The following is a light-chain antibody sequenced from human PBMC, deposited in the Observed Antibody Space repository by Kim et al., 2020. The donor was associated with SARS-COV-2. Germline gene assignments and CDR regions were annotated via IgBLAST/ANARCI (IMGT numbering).Light chain of an antibody. J-gene: IGLJ2*01. Sequence: SYELTQPPSVSVAPGKTARITCGGNNIGSKSVHWYQQKPGQAPVLVIYYDSDRPSGIPERFSGSNSGNTATLTISRVEAGHEADYYCQVWDSSSDPVVFG. V-gene: IGLV3-21*04. CDR1: NIGSKS. CDR2: YDS. CDR3: QVWDSSSDPVV.